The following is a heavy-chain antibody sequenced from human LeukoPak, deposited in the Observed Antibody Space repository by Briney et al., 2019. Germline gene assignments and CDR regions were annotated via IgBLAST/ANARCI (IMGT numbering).Heavy chain of an antibody. J-gene: IGHJ4*02. CDR2: INWNGGST. CDR3: ARGLYGEEFYFDY. V-gene: IGHV3-20*04. D-gene: IGHD2-2*02. Sequence: GGSLRLSCAASGFTFSSYSMSWVRQAPGKGLEWVSGINWNGGSTGYADSVKGRFTISRDNAKNSLYLQMNSLRAEDTALYYCARGLYGEEFYFDYWGQGTLVTVSS. CDR1: GFTFSSYS.